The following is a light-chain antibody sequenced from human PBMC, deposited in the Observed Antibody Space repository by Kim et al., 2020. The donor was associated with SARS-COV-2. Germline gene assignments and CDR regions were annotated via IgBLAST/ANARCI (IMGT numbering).Light chain of an antibody. V-gene: IGLV3-1*01. Sequence: SYELTQPPSVSVSPGQAATITCSGDRLEDKYVCWYQQRSGQSPLLVIYEDTKRPSGIPERFSGSNSGNTATLTISGTQPMDEADYYCQVWDTSTGVFGTGTKVTVL. CDR2: EDT. CDR1: RLEDKY. J-gene: IGLJ1*01. CDR3: QVWDTSTGV.